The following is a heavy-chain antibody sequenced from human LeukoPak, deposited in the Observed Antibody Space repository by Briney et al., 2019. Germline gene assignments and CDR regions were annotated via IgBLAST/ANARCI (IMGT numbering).Heavy chain of an antibody. CDR1: GFTFSSYA. CDR3: VKDCSYYYGSGGPLDY. D-gene: IGHD3-10*01. CDR2: ISSNGGST. V-gene: IGHV3-64D*06. Sequence: GGSLRLSCSASGFTFSSYAMHWVRQAPGKGLEYVSAISSNGGSTYYADSVKGRFTISRDNSKNTLYLQMSSLRAEDTAVYYCVKDCSYYYGSGGPLDYWGQGTLVTVSS. J-gene: IGHJ4*02.